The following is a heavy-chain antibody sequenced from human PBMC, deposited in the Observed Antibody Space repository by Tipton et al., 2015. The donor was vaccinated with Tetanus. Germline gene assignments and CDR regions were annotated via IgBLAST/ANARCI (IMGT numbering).Heavy chain of an antibody. V-gene: IGHV4-31*02. CDR1: DGPVSSGGHY. Sequence: LRLSCTVSDGPVSSGGHYWGWVRQLPGKGLEWIGCIYYSGTTYYNPSLRSRLSISVDTSKNQFSLSLASVTAADTAIYYCARAELRRGFSGYLYYDLWGRGILATVSS. J-gene: IGHJ2*01. CDR3: ARAELRRGFSGYLYYDL. CDR2: IYYSGTT. D-gene: IGHD5-12*01.